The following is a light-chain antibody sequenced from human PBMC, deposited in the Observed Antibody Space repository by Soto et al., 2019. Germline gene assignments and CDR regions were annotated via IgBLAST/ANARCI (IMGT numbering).Light chain of an antibody. Sequence: EIVLTQSPGTLSLSPGERATISCRASQRVSSSYLAWYQQKPGQAPRLLIYGASSRATGIPDRFSGSGSGTDFTLTISRLEPEDFAVYYCQQYGSSLGFTFGPGTKVDIK. J-gene: IGKJ3*01. CDR2: GAS. V-gene: IGKV3-20*01. CDR1: QRVSSSY. CDR3: QQYGSSLGFT.